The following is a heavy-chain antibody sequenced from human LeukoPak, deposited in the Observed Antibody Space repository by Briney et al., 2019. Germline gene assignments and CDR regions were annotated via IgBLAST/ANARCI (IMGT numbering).Heavy chain of an antibody. V-gene: IGHV3-21*01. D-gene: IGHD5-18*01. J-gene: IGHJ4*02. CDR3: ARGGTAMVDY. Sequence: GGSLRLSCAASGFTFSSYSMNWVHQAPGKGLEWVSSISSSSSYIYYADSVKGRFTISRDNAKNSLYLQMNSLRAEDTAVYYCARGGTAMVDYWGQGTLVTVSS. CDR2: ISSSSSYI. CDR1: GFTFSSYS.